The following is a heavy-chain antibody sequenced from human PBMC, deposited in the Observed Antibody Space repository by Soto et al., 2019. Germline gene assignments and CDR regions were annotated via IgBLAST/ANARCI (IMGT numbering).Heavy chain of an antibody. CDR1: GFTFSSYA. Sequence: GGSLRLSCAASGFTFSSYAMSWVRQAPGKGLEWVSAISGSGGSTYYADSVKGRFTISRDNSKNTLYLQMNSLRAEDTAVYYCANPTRGCSGGSCYRSFPGSWYFDLWGRGTLVTVSS. CDR2: ISGSGGST. CDR3: ANPTRGCSGGSCYRSFPGSWYFDL. D-gene: IGHD2-15*01. V-gene: IGHV3-23*01. J-gene: IGHJ2*01.